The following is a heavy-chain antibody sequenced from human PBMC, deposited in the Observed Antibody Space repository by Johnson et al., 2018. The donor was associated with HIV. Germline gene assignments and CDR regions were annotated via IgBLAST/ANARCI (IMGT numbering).Heavy chain of an antibody. CDR2: ISSSGSTI. V-gene: IGHV3-11*04. J-gene: IGHJ3*02. CDR3: ARDWGLYSSGWYVDAFDI. CDR1: GFTVSSNY. Sequence: LVESGGGLVQPGGSLSLSCAASGFTVSSNYMSWIRQAPGKGLEWVSYISSSGSTIYYADSVKGRFTISRDNAKNSLYLQMNSLRAEDTAVYYCARDWGLYSSGWYVDAFDIWGQGTMVTVSS. D-gene: IGHD6-19*01.